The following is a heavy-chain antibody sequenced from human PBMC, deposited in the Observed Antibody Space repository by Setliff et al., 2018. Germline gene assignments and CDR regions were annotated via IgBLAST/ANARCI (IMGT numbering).Heavy chain of an antibody. CDR2: IIPIFGTA. D-gene: IGHD1-26*01. CDR3: ARRMWELRSDAFDI. CDR1: GGTFSIYT. V-gene: IGHV1-69*05. Sequence: GASVKVSCKASGGTFSIYTISWVRQAPGQGLEWMGGIIPIFGTANYAQKFQGRVTMTRDTSTSTVYMELSSLRSEDTALYYCARRMWELRSDAFDIWGQGTMVTVSS. J-gene: IGHJ3*02.